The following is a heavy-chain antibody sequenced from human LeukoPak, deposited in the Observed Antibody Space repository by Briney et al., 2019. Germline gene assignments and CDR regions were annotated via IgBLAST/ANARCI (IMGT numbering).Heavy chain of an antibody. D-gene: IGHD3-9*01. CDR2: IWYDGSNK. V-gene: IGHV3-33*01. CDR3: ARDHYDNGMDV. Sequence: PGRSLRLSCAASGFTFSSYGMHWVRQTPGKGLEWVAVIWYDGSNKYYADSVKGRFTISRDNSKNTLYLQMNSLRAEDTAVYYCARDHYDNGMDVWGQGTTVTVSS. CDR1: GFTFSSYG. J-gene: IGHJ6*02.